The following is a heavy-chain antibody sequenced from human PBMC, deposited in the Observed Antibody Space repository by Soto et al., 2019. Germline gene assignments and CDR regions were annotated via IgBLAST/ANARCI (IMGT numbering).Heavy chain of an antibody. J-gene: IGHJ5*02. CDR3: AREEGHNYGLGRGHPFDP. D-gene: IGHD3-16*01. Sequence: QVQLVQSGAEVKKSGSSVKVSCKASGGTFNRFAISWVRQAPGQGLQWMGGIIPMFRSANYAQKFKGRVTITADEFTNTVYMEMTRLRSDDPAVYYCAREEGHNYGLGRGHPFDPWGQGTVVTVSS. CDR1: GGTFNRFA. CDR2: IIPMFRSA. V-gene: IGHV1-69*01.